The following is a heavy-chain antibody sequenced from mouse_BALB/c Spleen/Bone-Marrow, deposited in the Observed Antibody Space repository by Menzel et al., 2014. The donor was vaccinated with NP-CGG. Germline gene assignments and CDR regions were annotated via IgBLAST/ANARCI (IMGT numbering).Heavy chain of an antibody. J-gene: IGHJ4*01. CDR2: ISSGGSYT. CDR3: TRERETRYAMDY. CDR1: GFTFSSYT. V-gene: IGHV5-6-4*01. Sequence: EVKLQESGGGLVKPGGSLKLSCAASGFTFSSYTMSWVRQTPEKRLEWVATISSGGSYTYYPDSVKGRFTISRDNAKNTLYLQMSSLKSEDTAMYYCTRERETRYAMDYWGQGTSVTVSS.